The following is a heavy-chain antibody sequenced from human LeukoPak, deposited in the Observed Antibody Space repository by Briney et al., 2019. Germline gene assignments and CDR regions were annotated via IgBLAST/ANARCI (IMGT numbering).Heavy chain of an antibody. D-gene: IGHD4-11*01. Sequence: SVKVSCKASGGTFSSYAISWVRQAPGQGLEWMGGIIPIFGTANYAQKFQGRVTITTDESTSTAYMELSSLRSEDTAVYYCARGARDYSNFDYFDYWGQGTLVTVSS. CDR3: ARGARDYSNFDYFDY. CDR2: IIPIFGTA. CDR1: GGTFSSYA. J-gene: IGHJ4*02. V-gene: IGHV1-69*05.